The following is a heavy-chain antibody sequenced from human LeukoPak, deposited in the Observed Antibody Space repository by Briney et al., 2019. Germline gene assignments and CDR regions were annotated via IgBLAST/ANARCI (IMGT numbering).Heavy chain of an antibody. CDR3: ARDRFLSVYYYDSSGYNLSNY. Sequence: SGGSLRLSCAASGFTFSSYSMNWVRQAPGKGLEWVSYISSSSSTIYYADSVKGRFTISRDNAKNSLYLQMNSLRAEDTAVYYCARDRFLSVYYYDSSGYNLSNYWGQGTLVTVSS. CDR1: GFTFSSYS. D-gene: IGHD3-22*01. J-gene: IGHJ4*02. CDR2: ISSSSSTI. V-gene: IGHV3-48*04.